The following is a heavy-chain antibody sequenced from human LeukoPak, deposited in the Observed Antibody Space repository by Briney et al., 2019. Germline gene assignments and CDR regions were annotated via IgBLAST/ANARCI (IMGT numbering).Heavy chain of an antibody. CDR2: IGIDSGNT. J-gene: IGHJ4*02. Sequence: GGSLRLSCAASGFTFSDYSMNWVRQAPGKGLEWISYIGIDSGNTNYADSVKGRFTISGDKAKNSLYLQMKSLRVEVTAVYYCARDYKYAFDNWGQGTLVTVSS. CDR1: GFTFSDYS. CDR3: ARDYKYAFDN. V-gene: IGHV3-48*01. D-gene: IGHD5-24*01.